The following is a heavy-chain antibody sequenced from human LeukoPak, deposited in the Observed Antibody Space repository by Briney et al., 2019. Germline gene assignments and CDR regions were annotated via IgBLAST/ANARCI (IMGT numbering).Heavy chain of an antibody. CDR3: ARDKSPGRVGYCSGGSCYYAFDI. CDR2: ISAYNGTK. J-gene: IGHJ3*02. V-gene: IGHV1-18*04. CDR1: GYTFTSYG. D-gene: IGHD2-15*01. Sequence: ASVKVSCKASGYTFTSYGISWVRQAPGQGLEWMGWISAYNGTKNYAQKLQGRVTMTTDTSTSTAYMELRSLRSDDTAVYYCARDKSPGRVGYCSGGSCYYAFDIGGQGTMVTVSS.